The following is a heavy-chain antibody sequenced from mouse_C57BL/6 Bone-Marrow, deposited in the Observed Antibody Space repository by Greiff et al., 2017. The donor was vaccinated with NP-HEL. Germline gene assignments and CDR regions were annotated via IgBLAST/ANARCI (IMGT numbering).Heavy chain of an antibody. CDR1: GYTFTSYW. J-gene: IGHJ2*01. Sequence: QVQLKESGAELAKPGASVKLSCKASGYTFTSYWMHWVKQRPGQGLEWIGYINPSSGYTKYNQKFKDKATLTAGKSSSTAYMQLSSLTYEDSAVYYCAIDGYYFFFDYWGQGTTLTVSS. D-gene: IGHD2-3*01. CDR3: AIDGYYFFFDY. CDR2: INPSSGYT. V-gene: IGHV1-7*01.